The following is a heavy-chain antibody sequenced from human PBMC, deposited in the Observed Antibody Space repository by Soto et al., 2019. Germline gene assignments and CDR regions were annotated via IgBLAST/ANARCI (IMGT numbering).Heavy chain of an antibody. CDR2: IYYSGNT. V-gene: IGHV4-31*02. D-gene: IGHD6-19*01. J-gene: IGHJ4*01. CDR3: ARADWSGWIDY. Sequence: WTWIRQHPRKGLEWIGYIYYSGNTFYHPSLKSRVSISVDTSKNQFSLNLTSVTAADTAVFYCARADWSGWIDYWGHGTLVTVSS.